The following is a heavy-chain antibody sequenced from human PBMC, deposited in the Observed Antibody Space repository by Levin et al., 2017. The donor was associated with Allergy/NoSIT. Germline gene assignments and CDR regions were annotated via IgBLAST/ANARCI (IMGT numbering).Heavy chain of an antibody. V-gene: IGHV4-39*01. J-gene: IGHJ4*02. D-gene: IGHD3-9*01. Sequence: GSLRLSCNVSGGSISNSIYYWGWIRQPPGKGLEWIGSIFYSGSTYYNPSLRSRVTIFVDTSKNQFSLKLSSVTAADTAVYYCASCITIDYFDCWGQGTLVTVSS. CDR3: ASCITIDYFDC. CDR2: IFYSGST. CDR1: GGSISNSIYY.